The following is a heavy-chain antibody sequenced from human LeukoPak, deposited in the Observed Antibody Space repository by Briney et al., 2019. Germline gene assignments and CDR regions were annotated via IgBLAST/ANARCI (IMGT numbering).Heavy chain of an antibody. V-gene: IGHV4-61*02. CDR1: GGSISSGSYY. Sequence: SQTLSLTCTVSGGSISSGSYYWRWIRQPAGKGLEWIGRIHTSGSTNYNPSRKSRVTISVDTAKNQFSLKLSSVTAADTAVYYCAREEEDDFWSGYYYFDYWGQGTLVTVSS. CDR2: IHTSGST. D-gene: IGHD3-3*01. J-gene: IGHJ4*02. CDR3: AREEEDDFWSGYYYFDY.